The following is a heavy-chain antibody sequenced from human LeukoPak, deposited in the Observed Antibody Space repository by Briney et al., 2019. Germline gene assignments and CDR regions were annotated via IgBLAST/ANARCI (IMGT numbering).Heavy chain of an antibody. Sequence: PSETLSLTCAVYGGSFRGYYWSCMRPPPGKGLEWIEEIHHSGSNNHNPYLKSRVNISVDTSKNQFSLKLSSVTAADTAVYYCAREGSGADYWGQRTLVTVSS. J-gene: IGHJ4*02. CDR3: AREGSGADY. CDR2: IHHSGSN. D-gene: IGHD6-25*01. V-gene: IGHV4-34*01. CDR1: GGSFRGYY.